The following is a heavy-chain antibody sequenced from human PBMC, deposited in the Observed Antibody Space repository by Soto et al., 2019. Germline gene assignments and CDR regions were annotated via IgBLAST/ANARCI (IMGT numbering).Heavy chain of an antibody. V-gene: IGHV1-18*01. J-gene: IGHJ5*02. Sequence: ASVKVSCKASGYTFTSYGISWVRQAPGQGLEWMGWISAYNGNTNYAQKLQGRVTMTTDTSTSTAYMELRSLRSDDTAVYYCARDSDGSYYSPYWFDPWGQGTLVTVSS. CDR3: ARDSDGSYYSPYWFDP. CDR2: ISAYNGNT. CDR1: GYTFTSYG. D-gene: IGHD1-26*01.